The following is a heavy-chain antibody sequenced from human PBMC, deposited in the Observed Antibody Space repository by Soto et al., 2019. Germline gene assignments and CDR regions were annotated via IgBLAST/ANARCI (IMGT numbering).Heavy chain of an antibody. CDR3: ARDARNADYDY. CDR1: GFTFSSHA. D-gene: IGHD3-16*01. CDR2: IHGTRSII. V-gene: IGHV3-48*02. J-gene: IGHJ4*02. Sequence: EVQLVESGGGLVQPGGSLKLSCAGSGFTFSSHAMNWVRQAPGKGLEWVAYIHGTRSIIYYADSVKGRFTISSDNAKNSLYLQMDSLRDEDTALYYCARDARNADYDYWGQGTLVTVSS.